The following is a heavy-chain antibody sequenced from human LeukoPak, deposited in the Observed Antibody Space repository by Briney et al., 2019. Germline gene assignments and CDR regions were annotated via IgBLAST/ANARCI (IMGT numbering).Heavy chain of an antibody. D-gene: IGHD6-19*01. J-gene: IGHJ4*02. CDR1: GFTFSSYA. Sequence: GGSLRLSCAASGFTFSSYAMHWVRQAPGKGLEWVAVISYDGSNKYYADSVKGRFTISRDNSKNTLYLQMNSLRAEDTAVYYCAREDIAVAGYFDYWGQGTLVAVSS. CDR3: AREDIAVAGYFDY. V-gene: IGHV3-30-3*01. CDR2: ISYDGSNK.